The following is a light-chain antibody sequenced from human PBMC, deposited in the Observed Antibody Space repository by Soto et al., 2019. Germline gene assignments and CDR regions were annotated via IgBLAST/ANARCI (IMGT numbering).Light chain of an antibody. J-gene: IGKJ1*01. Sequence: ESVLKQSPATLSLSPGDRATLSCRASQRIGTYLAWYQQKAGQAPSLLIYDTSNRATGIPTRFSGSGSGTDFTLTISSLEPEDFAVYFCQHRSNSPPTWTFGQGTKVEIK. CDR3: QHRSNSPPTWT. CDR1: QRIGTY. V-gene: IGKV3-11*01. CDR2: DTS.